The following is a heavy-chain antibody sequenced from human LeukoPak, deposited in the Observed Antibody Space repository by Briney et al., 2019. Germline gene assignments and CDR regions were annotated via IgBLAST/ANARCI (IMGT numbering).Heavy chain of an antibody. CDR2: IYYSGST. Sequence: SETLSLTCTVSGGSISSYYWSWIRQPPGKGLEWIGFIYYSGSTNYNPSLKSRVTISVDTSKNQFSLKLSSVTAADTAVYYCARHKYGSGSYYNYWGQGTLVTVSS. CDR3: ARHKYGSGSYYNY. CDR1: GGSISSYY. D-gene: IGHD3-10*01. J-gene: IGHJ4*02. V-gene: IGHV4-59*01.